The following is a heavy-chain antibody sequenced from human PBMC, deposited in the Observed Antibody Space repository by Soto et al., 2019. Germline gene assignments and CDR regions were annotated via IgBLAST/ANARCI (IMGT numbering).Heavy chain of an antibody. D-gene: IGHD5-18*01. J-gene: IGHJ4*02. CDR1: GGSISSYY. CDR2: IYHSGSS. Sequence: ASETLSLTCTVSGGSISSYYWSWIRQPPGKGLEWIGYIYHSGSSNYNPSLKSRVTMSVDTSKNQFSLKLTSVTAADTAVYYCARDNGYSYGYNLDHWGQRTLVTVSS. V-gene: IGHV4-59*01. CDR3: ARDNGYSYGYNLDH.